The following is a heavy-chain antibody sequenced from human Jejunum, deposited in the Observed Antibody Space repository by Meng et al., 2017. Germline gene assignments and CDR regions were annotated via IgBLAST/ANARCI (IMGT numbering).Heavy chain of an antibody. CDR1: GFTLNNYA. D-gene: IGHD4-17*01. J-gene: IGHJ4*01. CDR3: AKLRDGENGEIRM. Sequence: EGPSLGFGGGLVPPGRSLRLSCAASGFTLNNYAMTWVRQAPGKVLEWVSAILSGGSTYYADSVRSRFTISRDNSKNTVYLQMNSLRAEDTAVYYCAKLRDGENGEIRMWGHGTLVTVSS. CDR2: ILSGGST. V-gene: IGHV3-23*01.